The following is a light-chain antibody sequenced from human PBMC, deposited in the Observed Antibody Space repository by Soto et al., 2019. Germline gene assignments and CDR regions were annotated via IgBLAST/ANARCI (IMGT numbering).Light chain of an antibody. Sequence: EIVLTQSTATLSLSPGERATLSCRASQSVHRYLAWYQQKPGQAPRLLIYDTSNRATGIPARFSGSGSGTDFTLTVSSLEPEDFAVYYCQQRSDWPITFGQGTRLEIK. CDR2: DTS. J-gene: IGKJ5*01. V-gene: IGKV3-11*01. CDR1: QSVHRY. CDR3: QQRSDWPIT.